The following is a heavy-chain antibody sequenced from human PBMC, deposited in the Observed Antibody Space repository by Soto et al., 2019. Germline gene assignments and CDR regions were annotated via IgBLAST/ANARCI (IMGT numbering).Heavy chain of an antibody. Sequence: GGSLRLSCTASGFTFGDYAMSWFRQAPGKGLEWVGFIRSKAYGGTTEYAASVKGRFTISRDDSKSIAYLQMNSLKTEDTAVYYCTKPGFEAACPMYYYYYMDVWGKGTTVTVSS. CDR3: TKPGFEAACPMYYYYYMDV. V-gene: IGHV3-49*03. D-gene: IGHD6-6*01. J-gene: IGHJ6*03. CDR1: GFTFGDYA. CDR2: IRSKAYGGTT.